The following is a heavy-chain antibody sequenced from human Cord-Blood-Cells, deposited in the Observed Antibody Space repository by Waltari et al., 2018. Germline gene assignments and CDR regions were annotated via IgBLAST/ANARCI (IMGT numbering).Heavy chain of an antibody. Sequence: QVQLVQSGAEVKKPGASVKVSCKVSGYTLTELSMHWVRQAPGKGLEWMGGVDPEDGEKIYAKKFQGRVTMTEDTSTDTGYMERSSLRSEEPAVYYCATGRVGADAFDIWGQGTMVTVSS. J-gene: IGHJ3*02. CDR1: GYTLTELS. CDR3: ATGRVGADAFDI. D-gene: IGHD1-26*01. CDR2: VDPEDGEK. V-gene: IGHV1-24*01.